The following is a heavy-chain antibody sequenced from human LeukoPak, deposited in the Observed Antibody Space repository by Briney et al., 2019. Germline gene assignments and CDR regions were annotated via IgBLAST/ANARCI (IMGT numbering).Heavy chain of an antibody. Sequence: GGSLRLSCAASGFNFRDAGMTWVRQAPGKGLEWVAVISYAGSDKYYADSVKGRFTISRDNSKNTLYLQMNSLRAEDTAVYYCAKSSSGGWYLLGDAFDIWGQGTMVTVSS. CDR3: AKSSSGGWYLLGDAFDI. CDR1: GFNFRDAG. D-gene: IGHD6-19*01. J-gene: IGHJ3*02. V-gene: IGHV3-30*18. CDR2: ISYAGSDK.